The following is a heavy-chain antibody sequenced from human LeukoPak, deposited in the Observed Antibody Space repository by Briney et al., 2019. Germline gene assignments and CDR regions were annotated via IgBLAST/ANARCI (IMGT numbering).Heavy chain of an antibody. J-gene: IGHJ5*02. V-gene: IGHV1-18*01. Sequence: ASVKVSCNASGYTFTRYDISWVRQAPGQGLEWMGWISAYNGNTNYAQKLQGRVTMTTDTSTSTAYMELRSLRSDDTAVYYCARGEPYGSAFDPWGQGTLVTVSS. CDR3: ARGEPYGSAFDP. CDR2: ISAYNGNT. CDR1: GYTFTRYD. D-gene: IGHD3-10*01.